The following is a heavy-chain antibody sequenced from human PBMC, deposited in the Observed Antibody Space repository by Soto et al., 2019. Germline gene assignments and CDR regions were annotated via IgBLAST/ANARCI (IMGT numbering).Heavy chain of an antibody. CDR2: ISSYGSDT. CDR1: GFTFSRYW. V-gene: IGHV3-74*01. J-gene: IGHJ6*01. Sequence: EVQLVESGGGLVLPGGSLRLSCAASGFTFSRYWMHWVRQAPGKGLVWVSRISSYGSDTHYADSVKGRFTISRDNAKNTLYLQMNSLRADDTAVYYCASNYADAEGYSWYGIDVWGQGTTVTVPS. CDR3: ASNYADAEGYSWYGIDV. D-gene: IGHD2-2*01.